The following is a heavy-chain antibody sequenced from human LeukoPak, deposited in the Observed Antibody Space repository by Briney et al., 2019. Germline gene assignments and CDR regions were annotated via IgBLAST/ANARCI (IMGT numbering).Heavy chain of an antibody. J-gene: IGHJ4*02. CDR1: GGSISSYY. CDR2: IYYTGST. Sequence: SETLSLTCTVSGGSISSYYWSWIRQPPGKGLEWIGYIYYTGSTNYNPSLKSRVTISVDTSKNQFSLKLRSVTAADTAVYYCAKHGDYYDSSGYYYFDYWGQGTLVTVSS. V-gene: IGHV4-59*08. CDR3: AKHGDYYDSSGYYYFDY. D-gene: IGHD3-22*01.